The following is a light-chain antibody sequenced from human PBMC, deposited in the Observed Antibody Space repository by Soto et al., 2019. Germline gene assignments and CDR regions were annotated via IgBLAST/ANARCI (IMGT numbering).Light chain of an antibody. Sequence: IYELSSRFSGLPDRFTGSGSGTDFTLKISRVEAEDVGLYYCQHYYNWPPYSLGQGTKVDIK. J-gene: IGKJ2*01. CDR3: QHYYNWPPYS. V-gene: IGKV2-29*01. CDR2: ELS.